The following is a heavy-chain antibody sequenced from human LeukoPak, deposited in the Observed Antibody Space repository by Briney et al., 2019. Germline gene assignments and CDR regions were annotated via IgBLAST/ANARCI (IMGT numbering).Heavy chain of an antibody. CDR1: GFTFSTYW. CDR3: AKTGDQGRVWGSYREFDY. J-gene: IGHJ4*02. Sequence: PGGSLRLSCVASGFTFSTYWMSWVRQAPGKGLEWVANIKQDGSEKYYVDSVKGRFTISRDNAKSSLYLQMNSLRVDDTAVYYCAKTGDQGRVWGSYREFDYWGQGTLVTVSS. V-gene: IGHV3-7*02. CDR2: IKQDGSEK. D-gene: IGHD3-16*02.